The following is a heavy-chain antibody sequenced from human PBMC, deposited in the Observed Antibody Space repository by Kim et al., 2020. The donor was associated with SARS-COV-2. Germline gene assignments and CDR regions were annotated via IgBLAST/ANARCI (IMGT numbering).Heavy chain of an antibody. V-gene: IGHV5-10-1*01. CDR1: GYSFTSYW. CDR3: ASQLVWFGESVPYYYYGMDV. Sequence: GESLKISCKGSGYSFTSYWISWVRQMPGKGLEWMGRIDPSDSYTNYSPSFQGHVTISADKSISTAYLQWSSLKASDTAMYYCASQLVWFGESVPYYYYGMDVWGQGTTVTVSS. CDR2: IDPSDSYT. D-gene: IGHD3-10*01. J-gene: IGHJ6*02.